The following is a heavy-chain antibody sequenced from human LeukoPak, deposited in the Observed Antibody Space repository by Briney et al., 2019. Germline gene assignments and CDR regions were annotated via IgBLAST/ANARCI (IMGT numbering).Heavy chain of an antibody. CDR1: GFTFSSYW. J-gene: IGHJ3*02. CDR3: ARAHYDYVWGSYRYSPDAFDI. CDR2: IKQDGSEK. Sequence: GSLRVSCAASGFTFSSYWMSWVRQAPGKGLEWVANIKQDGSEKYYVDSVKGRFTSSRDNAKNSLYLQMNSLRAEDTAVYYCARAHYDYVWGSYRYSPDAFDIWGQGTMVTVSS. D-gene: IGHD3-16*02. V-gene: IGHV3-7*01.